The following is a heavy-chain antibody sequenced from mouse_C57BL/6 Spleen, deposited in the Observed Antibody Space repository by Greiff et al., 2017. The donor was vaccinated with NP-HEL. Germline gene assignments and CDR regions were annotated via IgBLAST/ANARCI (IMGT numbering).Heavy chain of an antibody. CDR1: GFTFSSYG. D-gene: IGHD1-1*01. CDR2: ISSGGSYT. J-gene: IGHJ1*03. CDR3: ARQGYYGRHWYFDV. V-gene: IGHV5-6*01. Sequence: EVQVVESGGDLVKPGGSLKLSCAASGFTFSSYGMSWVRQTPDKRLEWVATISSGGSYTYYPDSVKGRFTISRDNAKNTLYLQMSSLKSEDTAMYYCARQGYYGRHWYFDVWGTGTTVTVSS.